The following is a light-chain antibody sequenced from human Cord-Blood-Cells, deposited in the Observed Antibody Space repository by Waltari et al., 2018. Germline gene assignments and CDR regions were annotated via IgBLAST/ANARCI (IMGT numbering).Light chain of an antibody. CDR1: QSISSY. Sequence: DIQMTQSPSSLSASVGDRVTITCRASQSISSYLNWYQQKPGKAPKLLIYAAASLQSGVTSRFSGSGSGTDFTITISSLQPEDFATYYCQQRYSTPWTFGQGTKVEIK. CDR2: AAA. CDR3: QQRYSTPWT. V-gene: IGKV1-39*01. J-gene: IGKJ1*01.